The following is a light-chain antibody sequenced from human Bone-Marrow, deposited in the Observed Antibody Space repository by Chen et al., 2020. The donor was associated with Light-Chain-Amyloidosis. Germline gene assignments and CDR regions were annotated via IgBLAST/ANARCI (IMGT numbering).Light chain of an antibody. CDR1: DLPTKY. CDR2: RDT. Sequence: SYHLTQSPSFSVSPWQTVRITCSGDDLPTKYAYWYQQKPGQAPVLVRHRDTERPSGISERFSGSSSGTTATLTISGVQAEDEADYHCQSADSSGTYEVIFGGGTKLTVL. J-gene: IGLJ2*01. CDR3: QSADSSGTYEVI. V-gene: IGLV3-25*03.